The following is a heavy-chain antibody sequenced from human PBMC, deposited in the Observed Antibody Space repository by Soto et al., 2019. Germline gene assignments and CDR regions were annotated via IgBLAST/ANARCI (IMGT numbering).Heavy chain of an antibody. D-gene: IGHD2-2*03. V-gene: IGHV3-21*01. Sequence: GGSLRLSCAASGFTFSSYSMNWVRQAPGKGLEWVSSISSSSSYIYYADSVKGRFTISRDNAKNSLYLQMNSLRAEDTAVYYCAREMDIVVVPAATAANYYYYGMDVWGQGTTVTVSS. CDR1: GFTFSSYS. J-gene: IGHJ6*02. CDR2: ISSSSSYI. CDR3: AREMDIVVVPAATAANYYYYGMDV.